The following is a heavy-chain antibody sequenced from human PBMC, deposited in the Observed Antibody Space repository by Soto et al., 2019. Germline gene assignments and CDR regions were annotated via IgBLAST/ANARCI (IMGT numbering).Heavy chain of an antibody. J-gene: IGHJ5*02. D-gene: IGHD2-8*01. CDR1: GYSFSTSW. CDR3: ARLSRRVAQESNYFDP. CDR2: IYPGDSHS. V-gene: IGHV5-51*01. Sequence: GESLKISCKVSGYSFSTSWMGWVRQLPGKGLEWMGIIYPGDSHSRYGPSFEGHVTFSVDKSISTAYLEWSSLKASDTAIYYCARLSRRVAQESNYFDPWGQGTLVTV.